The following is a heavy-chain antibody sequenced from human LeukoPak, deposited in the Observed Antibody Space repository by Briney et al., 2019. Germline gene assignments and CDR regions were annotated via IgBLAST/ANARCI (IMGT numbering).Heavy chain of an antibody. CDR3: AKANTGYSSGWYDIDY. V-gene: IGHV3-23*01. D-gene: IGHD6-19*01. CDR1: GFTFSSYA. CDR2: ISGSGGST. J-gene: IGHJ4*02. Sequence: GGSLRLSCAASGFTFSSYAMSWVHQAPGKGLEWVSAISGSGGSTYYADSVKGRFTISRDNSKNTLYLQMNSLRAEDTAVYYCAKANTGYSSGWYDIDYWGQGTLVTVSS.